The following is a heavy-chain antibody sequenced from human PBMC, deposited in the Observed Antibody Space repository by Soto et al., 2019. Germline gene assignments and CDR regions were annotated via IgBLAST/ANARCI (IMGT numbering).Heavy chain of an antibody. CDR2: IYYSGST. J-gene: IGHJ6*02. CDR1: GGSISSSSYY. D-gene: IGHD5-18*01. Sequence: SETLSLTCTVSGGSISSSSYYWGWIRQPPGKGLEWIGSIYYSGSTYYNPSLKSRVTISVDTSKNQFSLKLSSVTAADTAVYYCVGAMVKLRHYHYAIDAWGQGTTVT. CDR3: VGAMVKLRHYHYAIDA. V-gene: IGHV4-39*01.